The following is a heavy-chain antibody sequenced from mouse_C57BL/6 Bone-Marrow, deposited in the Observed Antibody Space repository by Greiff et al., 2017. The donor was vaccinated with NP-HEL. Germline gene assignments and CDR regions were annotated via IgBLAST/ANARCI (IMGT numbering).Heavy chain of an antibody. CDR2: ISSGGSYT. D-gene: IGHD1-3*01. CDR1: GFTFSSYG. Sequence: DVHLVESGGDLVKPGGSLKLSCAASGFTFSSYGMSWVRQTPDKRLEWVATISSGGSYTYYPDSVKGRFTISRDNAKNTLYLQMSSLKSEDTAMYYCARNLKAYWGQGTLVTVSA. CDR3: ARNLKAY. J-gene: IGHJ3*01. V-gene: IGHV5-6*01.